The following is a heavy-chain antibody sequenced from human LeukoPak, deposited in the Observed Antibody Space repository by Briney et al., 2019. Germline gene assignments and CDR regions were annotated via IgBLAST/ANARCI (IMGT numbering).Heavy chain of an antibody. CDR3: TRLSDSSGYGIDY. Sequence: GGSLRLSCAASGFTVSSNYMSWVRQAPGKGLEWVSVIYSGGSTYYADSVKGRFTISRDNSKNTLYLQMNSLRAEDTAVYYCTRLSDSSGYGIDYWGQGTLVTVSS. D-gene: IGHD3-22*01. CDR1: GFTVSSNY. V-gene: IGHV3-53*01. J-gene: IGHJ4*02. CDR2: IYSGGST.